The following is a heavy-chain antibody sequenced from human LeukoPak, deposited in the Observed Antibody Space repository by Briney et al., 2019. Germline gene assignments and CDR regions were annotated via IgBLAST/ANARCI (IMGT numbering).Heavy chain of an antibody. D-gene: IGHD1-1*01. Sequence: GESLNISCKGSGYIFDNYLINWVRQLPVKGLEWMGIIFPGDSNTRYSPSFQGQVTISADKSINTAYLQWSSLKASDTAIYYCAREQQLVLFDYWGQGALVTVSS. V-gene: IGHV5-51*01. CDR1: GYIFDNYL. CDR3: AREQQLVLFDY. J-gene: IGHJ4*02. CDR2: IFPGDSNT.